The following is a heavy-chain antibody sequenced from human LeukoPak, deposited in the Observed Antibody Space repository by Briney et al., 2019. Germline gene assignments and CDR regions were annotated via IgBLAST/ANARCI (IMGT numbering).Heavy chain of an antibody. CDR2: IYPGDSDT. CDR1: GYSFTSYW. D-gene: IGHD1-26*01. Sequence: GESLKISCKGSGYSFTSYWIGWVRQMPGKGLEWMGIIYPGDSDTRYSPSFQGQVTISADKSISTAYLQWSSLKASDTAMYYCARHWELLLYAFDIWGQGTMVTVSS. CDR3: ARHWELLLYAFDI. V-gene: IGHV5-51*01. J-gene: IGHJ3*02.